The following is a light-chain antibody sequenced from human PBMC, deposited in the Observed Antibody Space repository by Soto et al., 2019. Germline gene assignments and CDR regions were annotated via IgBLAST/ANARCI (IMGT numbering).Light chain of an antibody. CDR2: DAS. V-gene: IGKV1-33*01. CDR1: QDISKY. CDR3: LQYDYLPLA. Sequence: DIRMTQSPSSLSASVGDRVTITCLASQDISKYLNWYQQKPGRAPKLLIYDASNLEPGVPSRFSGSGSGTHFTFTISGLQTEDFATYYCLQYDYLPLAFGGGTKVDMK. J-gene: IGKJ4*01.